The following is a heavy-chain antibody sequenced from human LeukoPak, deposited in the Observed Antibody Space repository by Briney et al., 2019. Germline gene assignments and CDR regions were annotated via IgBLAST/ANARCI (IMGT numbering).Heavy chain of an antibody. CDR1: GFTSSNYA. V-gene: IGHV3-30-3*01. CDR2: ISYDGSNK. CDR3: ARQRYSNDYVLDV. Sequence: PGGSLRLSCTASGFTSSNYAMYWVRQAPGKGLEWVAFISYDGSNKYCADSVKGRFTISRDISKNTLHLQMSSLRAEDTAVYYCARQRYSNDYVLDVWGQGTTVTVSS. D-gene: IGHD6-13*01. J-gene: IGHJ6*02.